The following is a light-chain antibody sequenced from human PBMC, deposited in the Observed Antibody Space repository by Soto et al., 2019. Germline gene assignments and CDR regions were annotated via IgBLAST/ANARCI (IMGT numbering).Light chain of an antibody. CDR1: QSVSSSY. Sequence: EIVLTQSPGTLSLSPGERATLSCRASQSVSSSYLAWYQQKVGQAPRLLIYGTSSRATGIPDRFSGSGSGTDFTLIISRLEPEDFAVYYCKQYGSSPCTFGQGTKLEIK. J-gene: IGKJ2*02. V-gene: IGKV3-20*01. CDR2: GTS. CDR3: KQYGSSPCT.